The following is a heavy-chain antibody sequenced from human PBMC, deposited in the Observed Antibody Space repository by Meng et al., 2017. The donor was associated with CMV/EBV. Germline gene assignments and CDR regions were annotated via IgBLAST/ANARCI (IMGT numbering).Heavy chain of an antibody. J-gene: IGHJ4*02. Sequence: GESLKISCAASGFTFSSYGMHWVRQAPGKGLEWVAFIRYDGSNKYYADSVKGRFTISRDNSKNTLYLQMNSLRAGDTAVYYCARFVPAADYWGQGTLVTVSS. V-gene: IGHV3-30*02. D-gene: IGHD2-2*01. CDR3: ARFVPAADY. CDR1: GFTFSSYG. CDR2: IRYDGSNK.